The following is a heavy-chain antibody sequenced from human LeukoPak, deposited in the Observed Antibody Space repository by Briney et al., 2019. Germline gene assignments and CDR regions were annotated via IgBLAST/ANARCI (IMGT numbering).Heavy chain of an antibody. CDR2: IYYSGST. CDR1: GGSISSYN. CDR3: ARALYYDILTGTYWYFDL. J-gene: IGHJ2*01. D-gene: IGHD3-9*01. Sequence: SETLSLTCTLPGGSISSYNRSWIRRPLGKGLLWIGYIYYSGSTNYNPSLKSRVTISVDTSKNQFSLKLSSVTAADTAVYYCARALYYDILTGTYWYFDLWGRGTLVTVSS. V-gene: IGHV4-59*01.